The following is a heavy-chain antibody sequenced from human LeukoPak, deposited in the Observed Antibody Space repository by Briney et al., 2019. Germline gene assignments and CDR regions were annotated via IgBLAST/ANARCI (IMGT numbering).Heavy chain of an antibody. CDR3: AKAASSSWPSYYYGMDV. CDR2: ITGSGGNT. V-gene: IGHV3-23*01. Sequence: GGSLRLSCAASGFTFSSYSMSWVRQAPGKGLEWVSVITGSGGNTYYADSVKGRFTISKDNSKNTVYLQMSSLRVDDTAVYYCAKAASSSWPSYYYGMDVWGQGTTVTVSS. D-gene: IGHD6-13*01. CDR1: GFTFSSYS. J-gene: IGHJ6*02.